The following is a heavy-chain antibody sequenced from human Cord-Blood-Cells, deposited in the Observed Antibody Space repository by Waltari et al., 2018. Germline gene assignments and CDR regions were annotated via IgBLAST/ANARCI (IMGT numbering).Heavy chain of an antibody. V-gene: IGHV3-21*01. CDR2: ISSMSSYI. CDR1: GFTFSSYS. J-gene: IGHJ3*02. Sequence: EVQLVESGGGLVKPGGSLRLSCAASGFTFSSYSMNWVRQAPGKGLEWVSSISSMSSYIYYADSVKGRFTISRDNAKNSLYLQMNSLRAEDTAVYYCARRNFWSGYHAFDIWGQGTMVTVSS. D-gene: IGHD3-3*01. CDR3: ARRNFWSGYHAFDI.